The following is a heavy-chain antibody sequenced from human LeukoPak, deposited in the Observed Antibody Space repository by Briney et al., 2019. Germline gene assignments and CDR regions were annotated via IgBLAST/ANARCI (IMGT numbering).Heavy chain of an antibody. D-gene: IGHD3-3*01. Sequence: VASVKVSCKASGYTFTSYGISWVRQAPGQGLEWMGWISACNGNTNYAQKLQGRVTMTTDTSTSTAYMELRSLRSDDTAVYYCARGPYDFWSGYYSLPIDYWGQGTLVTVSS. CDR2: ISACNGNT. V-gene: IGHV1-18*01. J-gene: IGHJ4*02. CDR3: ARGPYDFWSGYYSLPIDY. CDR1: GYTFTSYG.